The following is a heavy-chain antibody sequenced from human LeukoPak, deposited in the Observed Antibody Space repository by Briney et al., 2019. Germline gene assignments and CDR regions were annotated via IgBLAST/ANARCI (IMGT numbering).Heavy chain of an antibody. J-gene: IGHJ5*02. CDR3: ARLLNWFDP. Sequence: SETLSLTCIVSGYSINNGYYWGWIRQPPGKGLEWIGRIYTSGSTNYNPSLKSRVTMSVDTSKNQFSLKLSSVTAADTAVYYCARLLNWFDPWGQGTLVTVSS. V-gene: IGHV4-38-2*02. CDR1: GYSINNGYY. CDR2: IYTSGST.